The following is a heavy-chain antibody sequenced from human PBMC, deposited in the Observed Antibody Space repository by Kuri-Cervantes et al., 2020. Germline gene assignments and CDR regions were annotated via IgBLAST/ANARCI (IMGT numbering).Heavy chain of an antibody. V-gene: IGHV3-33*01. D-gene: IGHD5-18*01. Sequence: GGSLRLSCAASGFTFSSYGMHWVRQAPGKGLEWVAVIWYDGSNKYYADSVKGRFTISRDNSKNTLYLQMNSLRAEDTAVYYCATQGIGYRLISLDYYYGMDVWGQGTTVTVSS. CDR3: ATQGIGYRLISLDYYYGMDV. CDR1: GFTFSSYG. CDR2: IWYDGSNK. J-gene: IGHJ6*02.